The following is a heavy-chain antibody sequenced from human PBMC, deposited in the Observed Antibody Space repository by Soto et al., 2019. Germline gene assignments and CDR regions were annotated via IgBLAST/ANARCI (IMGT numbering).Heavy chain of an antibody. D-gene: IGHD3-10*01. V-gene: IGHV4-38-2*01. CDR3: ARSLGGSGSYYFDY. CDR1: GYSISSGYY. CDR2: IYHSGST. Sequence: SETLSLTCAVSGYSISSGYYWGWIRQPPGKGLEWIGSIYHSGSTYYNPSLKSRVTISVDTSKNQFSLKLSSVTAADTAVYYCARSLGGSGSYYFDYWGQGTLVPVSS. J-gene: IGHJ4*02.